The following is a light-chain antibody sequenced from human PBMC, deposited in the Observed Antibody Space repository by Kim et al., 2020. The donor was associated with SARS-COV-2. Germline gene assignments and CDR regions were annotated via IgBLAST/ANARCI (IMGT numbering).Light chain of an antibody. CDR1: QGISHS. J-gene: IGKJ1*01. CDR3: QKYDSAPWT. V-gene: IGKV1-27*01. CDR2: GAS. Sequence: ASVGDRFTITCRASQGISHSLAWDRQKPGKVPMLLIYGASTLQSGVPSRFSGSGSGTDFTLTISSLQPEDAATYYCQKYDSAPWTFGQGTKVDIK.